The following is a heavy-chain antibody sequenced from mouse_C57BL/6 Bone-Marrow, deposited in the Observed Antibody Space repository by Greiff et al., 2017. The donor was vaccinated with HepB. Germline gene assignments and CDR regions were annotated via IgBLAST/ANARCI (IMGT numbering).Heavy chain of an antibody. V-gene: IGHV6-3*01. CDR2: IRLKSDNYAT. Sequence: EVKVEESGGGLVQPGGSMKLSCVASGFTFSNYWMNWVRQSPEKGLEWVAQIRLKSDNYATHYAESVKGRLTISRDDSKSSVYLQMNNLRAEDTGIYYCTASLYGNYWYFDVWGTGTTVTVSS. CDR3: TASLYGNYWYFDV. D-gene: IGHD2-1*01. CDR1: GFTFSNYW. J-gene: IGHJ1*03.